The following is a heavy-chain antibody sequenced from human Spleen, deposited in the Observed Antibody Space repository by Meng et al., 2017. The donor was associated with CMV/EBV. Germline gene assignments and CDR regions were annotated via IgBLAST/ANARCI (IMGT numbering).Heavy chain of an antibody. V-gene: IGHV1-18*01. CDR3: ARGFVVVPAAMGY. J-gene: IGHJ4*02. D-gene: IGHD2-2*01. CDR2: ISAYNGNT. Sequence: ASGYAFTSYGISWVRQAPGQGLEWMGWISAYNGNTDYAQKLQGRVTMTTDTSTSTAYMELRSLRSDDTAVYYCARGFVVVPAAMGYWGQGTLVTVSS. CDR1: GYAFTSYG.